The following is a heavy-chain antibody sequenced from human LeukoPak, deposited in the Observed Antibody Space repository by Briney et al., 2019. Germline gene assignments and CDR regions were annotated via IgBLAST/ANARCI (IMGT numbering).Heavy chain of an antibody. Sequence: ASVKVSCKASGGTFSNYAIGWVRQAPGQGLEWMAWINPNSGGTNSAQKFQGRVALTRDLSITTAHMELSGLTSDDTAVYYCARWWGYCTNGLCYTEGGLDPWGQGTLVTVSS. CDR3: ARWWGYCTNGLCYTEGGLDP. V-gene: IGHV1-2*02. CDR2: INPNSGGT. CDR1: GGTFSNYA. J-gene: IGHJ5*02. D-gene: IGHD2-8*01.